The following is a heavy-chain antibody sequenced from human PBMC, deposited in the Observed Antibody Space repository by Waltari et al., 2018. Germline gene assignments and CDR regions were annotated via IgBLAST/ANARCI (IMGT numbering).Heavy chain of an antibody. CDR1: GGSISSSSYY. J-gene: IGHJ2*01. D-gene: IGHD2-8*01. CDR2: IYSRRSA. V-gene: IGHV4-39*01. CDR3: ARHPAMTIMLWYFDL. Sequence: QLQLQESGPGLVKPSETLSLTCTVSGGSISSSSYYWGWIRQPPGKGLEWIGRIYSRRSAYYNPSLKSRVTISVDTSKNQFSLKLSSVTAADTAVYYCARHPAMTIMLWYFDLWGRGTLVTVSS.